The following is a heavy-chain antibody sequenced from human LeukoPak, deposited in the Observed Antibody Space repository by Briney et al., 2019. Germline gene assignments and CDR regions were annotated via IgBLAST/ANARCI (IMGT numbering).Heavy chain of an antibody. J-gene: IGHJ4*02. Sequence: PGGSLRLSCAASGFTFSSYGMSWVRQAPGRGLEWVSTISGGGGSIYYADSVKGRFTISRDNSKNMLFLQMNTLRAEDTAIYYCAKDPEPGYDFILFGFDQWGQGTMVTVSS. D-gene: IGHD5-12*01. CDR2: ISGGGGSI. CDR3: AKDPEPGYDFILFGFDQ. V-gene: IGHV3-23*01. CDR1: GFTFSSYG.